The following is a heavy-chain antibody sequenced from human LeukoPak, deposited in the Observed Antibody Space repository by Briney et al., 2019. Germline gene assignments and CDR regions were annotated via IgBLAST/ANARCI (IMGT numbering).Heavy chain of an antibody. CDR1: GGSISSGGYS. CDR3: ARGPYSSSWYLIRWFDP. J-gene: IGHJ5*02. Sequence: SETLSLTCAVSGGSISSGGYSWSWIRQPPGKGLEWIGYIYYSGSTYYNPSLKGRVTISVDTSNNQFSLKLSSVTAADTAVYYCARGPYSSSWYLIRWFDPWGQGTLVTVSS. D-gene: IGHD6-13*01. CDR2: IYYSGST. V-gene: IGHV4-30-4*07.